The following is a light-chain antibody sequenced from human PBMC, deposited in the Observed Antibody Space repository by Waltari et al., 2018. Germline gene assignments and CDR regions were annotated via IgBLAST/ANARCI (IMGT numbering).Light chain of an antibody. CDR3: HRSYTSPYS. J-gene: IGKJ2*03. CDR1: QNISPY. CDR2: GAS. Sequence: DIQMTQSPSSLSASVGDRVTITCRASQNISPYVNWYQQKPGKAPKLLIYGASNLQTGVPSRFSGRGSGTEFTLTISRLQPEDFATYYCHRSYTSPYSFGQGTRLEIK. V-gene: IGKV1-39*01.